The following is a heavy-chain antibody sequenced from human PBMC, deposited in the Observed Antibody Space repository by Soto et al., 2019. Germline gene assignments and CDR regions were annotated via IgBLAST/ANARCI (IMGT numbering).Heavy chain of an antibody. J-gene: IGHJ5*02. CDR2: IYHSGST. V-gene: IGHV4-4*02. CDR1: GGSISSSNW. CDR3: ARDLGYSSSSNWFDP. Sequence: QVQLQESGPGLVKPSGTLSLTCAVSGGSISSSNWWSWVRQPPGKGLEWIGEIYHSGSTNYNPSLKSRVTISVDKSKNQFSLKLSPVTAADTAVYYCARDLGYSSSSNWFDPWGQGTLVTVSS. D-gene: IGHD6-13*01.